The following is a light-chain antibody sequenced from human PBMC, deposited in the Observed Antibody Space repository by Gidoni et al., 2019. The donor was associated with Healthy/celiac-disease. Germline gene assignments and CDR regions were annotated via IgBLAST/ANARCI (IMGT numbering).Light chain of an antibody. CDR1: QAISNY. CDR2: DAS. J-gene: IGKJ4*01. Sequence: DIQLTQSPSSLSASVGDRVTITCQASQAISNYLNWYQQKPGKASKLLIYDASNLETGVPSRFSGSGSGTDFTFTISSLQPEDIATYYCQQYDNLPFXGXTKVEIK. CDR3: QQYDNLP. V-gene: IGKV1-33*01.